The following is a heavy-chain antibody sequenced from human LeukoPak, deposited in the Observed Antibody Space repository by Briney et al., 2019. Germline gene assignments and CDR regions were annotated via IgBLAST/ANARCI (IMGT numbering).Heavy chain of an antibody. V-gene: IGHV4-31*03. Sequence: SETLSLTCTVSGGSVTSSGYYWTWVRQHPGKGLEWIGCIYHSGSTYCNPSLKSRVTMSVDRSKNQFSVNLTSVTAADTAVYYCARSYGDYYLDYWGQGTLVTVSS. CDR1: GGSVTSSGYY. CDR2: IYHSGST. CDR3: ARSYGDYYLDY. J-gene: IGHJ4*02. D-gene: IGHD4-17*01.